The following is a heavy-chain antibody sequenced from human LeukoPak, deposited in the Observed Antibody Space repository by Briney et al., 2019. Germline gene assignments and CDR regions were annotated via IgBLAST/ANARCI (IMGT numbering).Heavy chain of an antibody. V-gene: IGHV3-74*01. CDR2: INSDGSST. J-gene: IGHJ6*02. CDR3: ARGPTYSSGWYWYYYYGMDV. Sequence: GGSLRLSCAASGFTFSSYWMHWVRQAPGKGLVWVSRINSDGSSTSYADSVKGRFTISRDNAKNTLYLQMNSLRAEDTAVYYCARGPTYSSGWYWYYYYGMDVWGQGTTVTVSS. CDR1: GFTFSSYW. D-gene: IGHD6-19*01.